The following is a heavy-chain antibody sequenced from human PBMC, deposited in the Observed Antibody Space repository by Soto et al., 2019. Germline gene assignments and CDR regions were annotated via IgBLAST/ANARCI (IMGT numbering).Heavy chain of an antibody. D-gene: IGHD3-22*01. V-gene: IGHV3-21*01. CDR1: GFTFSSYS. CDR2: ISSSSSYI. Sequence: GGSLRLSCAASGFTFSSYSMNWVRQAPGKGLEWVSSISSSSSYIYYADSVKGRFTISRDNAKNSLYLQMNSLRAEDTAVYYCARSPYYYDSSGYWAYWGQGTLVTFSS. CDR3: ARSPYYYDSSGYWAY. J-gene: IGHJ4*02.